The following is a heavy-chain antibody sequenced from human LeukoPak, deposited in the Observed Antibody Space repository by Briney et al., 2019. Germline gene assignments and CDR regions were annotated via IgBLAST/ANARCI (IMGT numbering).Heavy chain of an antibody. D-gene: IGHD5-12*01. Sequence: ASVKVSCKASGYTFTGYYMHWVRQAPGQGLEWMGWINPNSGGTNYAQKFQGRVTMTRDTSISTAYMELSRVRSDDTAVYYCALAIRLRGYSGYDGFDPWGQGTLVTVSS. CDR3: ALAIRLRGYSGYDGFDP. CDR1: GYTFTGYY. CDR2: INPNSGGT. V-gene: IGHV1-2*02. J-gene: IGHJ5*02.